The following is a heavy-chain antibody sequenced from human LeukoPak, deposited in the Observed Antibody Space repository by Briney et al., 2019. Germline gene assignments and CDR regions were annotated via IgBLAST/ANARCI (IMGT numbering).Heavy chain of an antibody. D-gene: IGHD2-2*01. V-gene: IGHV3-7*03. J-gene: IGHJ4*02. Sequence: GGSLRLSCAASGFTFSSYWMSWVRQAPGKGLEWVANIKQDGSEKYYVDSVKGRFTISRDNAKNSLYVQMNSLRAEDTAVYYCANDDCSSTSCADYWGQGTLVTVSS. CDR3: ANDDCSSTSCADY. CDR1: GFTFSSYW. CDR2: IKQDGSEK.